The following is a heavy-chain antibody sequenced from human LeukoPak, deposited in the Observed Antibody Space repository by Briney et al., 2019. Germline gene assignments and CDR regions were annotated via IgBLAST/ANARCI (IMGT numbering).Heavy chain of an antibody. CDR1: GFTFSSYA. V-gene: IGHV3-23*01. Sequence: GGSLRLSCAASGFTFSSYAMSWVRQAPGKGLEWVSAISGSGGSTYYADSVKGRFTISRDNSKNTLYLQMNSLRAEDTAVYYCARDTDYGDYYYYMDVWGKGTTVTVSS. CDR2: ISGSGGST. CDR3: ARDTDYGDYYYYMDV. J-gene: IGHJ6*03. D-gene: IGHD4-17*01.